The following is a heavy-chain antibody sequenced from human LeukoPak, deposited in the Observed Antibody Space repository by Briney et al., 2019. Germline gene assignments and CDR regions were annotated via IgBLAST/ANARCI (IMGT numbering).Heavy chain of an antibody. CDR1: GGSISSGGYS. CDR2: IYHSGST. J-gene: IGHJ6*02. V-gene: IGHV4-30-2*01. CDR3: ARGGPSGMDV. D-gene: IGHD5-12*01. Sequence: SQTLSLTCAVSGGSISSGGYSWSWIRQPPGKGLEWIGYIYHSGSTYYNPSLKSRVTISVDRSKNQFSLKLSSVTAADTAVYYCARGGPSGMDVWGQGTTVTVSS.